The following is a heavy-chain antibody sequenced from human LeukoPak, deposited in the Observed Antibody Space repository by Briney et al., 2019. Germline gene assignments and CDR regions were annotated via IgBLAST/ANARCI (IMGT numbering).Heavy chain of an antibody. Sequence: GGSLRLSSEASGFSVSSNDMSWVRQAPGKGLECVSVIDRGGSTFYADSVKGRFTISRDNSKNTLYLQMNSLRVEDTAEFYCAKRVGYGYGMDVWGQGTTVTVSS. J-gene: IGHJ6*02. CDR2: IDRGGST. CDR3: AKRVGYGYGMDV. CDR1: GFSVSSND. D-gene: IGHD6-13*01. V-gene: IGHV3-53*01.